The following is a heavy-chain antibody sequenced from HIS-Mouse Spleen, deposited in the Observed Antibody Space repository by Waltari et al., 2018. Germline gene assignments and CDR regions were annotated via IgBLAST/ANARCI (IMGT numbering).Heavy chain of an antibody. CDR3: AREIPYSSSWYDWYFDL. CDR2: IYYSGGT. D-gene: IGHD6-13*01. CDR1: GGSISSSSYY. V-gene: IGHV4-39*07. J-gene: IGHJ2*01. Sequence: QLQLQESDPGLVKPSETLSLTCTVSGGSISSSSYYWGWIRQPPGKGREWIGSIYYSGGTYYNPSLKSRVTISVDTSKNQFSLKLSSVTAADTAVYYCAREIPYSSSWYDWYFDLWGRGTLVTVSS.